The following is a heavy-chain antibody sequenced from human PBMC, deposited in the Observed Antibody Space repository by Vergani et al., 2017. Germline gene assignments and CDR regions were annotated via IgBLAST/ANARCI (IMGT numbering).Heavy chain of an antibody. V-gene: IGHV4-61*02. CDR2: IYVSGIT. CDR1: GSSINNDFYY. J-gene: IGHJ3*01. CDR3: AQDDKQHRPRTSGL. Sequence: QVQLQESGPGLVKPSQTLSLTCTASGSSINNDFYYWHRIRPPAGKGLEWIGRIYVSGITYYNSFLQSRVSMSVDKSKNQFTLTLTSVTAAYTAVTYCAQDDKQHRPRTSGLWGQGTMVTVSS. D-gene: IGHD3-22*01.